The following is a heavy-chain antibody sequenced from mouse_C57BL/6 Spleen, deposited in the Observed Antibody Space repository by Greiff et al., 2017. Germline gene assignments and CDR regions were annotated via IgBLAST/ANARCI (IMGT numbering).Heavy chain of an antibody. Sequence: QVQLQQPGAELVKPGASVKMSCKASGYTFTSYWITWVKQRPGQGLEWIGDIYPGSGSTNYNEKFKSKATLTVDTSSSTAYMQLSSLTSEDSAVYYWERGVSYDYDGPYFDYWGQGTTLTVSS. V-gene: IGHV1-55*01. CDR3: ERGVSYDYDGPYFDY. CDR2: IYPGSGST. D-gene: IGHD2-4*01. J-gene: IGHJ2*01. CDR1: GYTFTSYW.